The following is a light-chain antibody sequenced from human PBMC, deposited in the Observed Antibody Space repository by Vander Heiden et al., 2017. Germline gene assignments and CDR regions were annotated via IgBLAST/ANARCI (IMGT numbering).Light chain of an antibody. J-gene: IGLJ3*02. CDR3: QSYDSSLSGWV. CDR2: GNS. CDR1: SSNIGSGYD. V-gene: IGLV1-40*01. Sequence: QSVLTQPPSVSRPPGQRVTISCPGSSSNIGSGYDVPWYQQLPGTAPKLLIYGNSNRPSGVPDRFSGSKSGTSASLAITGLQAEDEADYYCQSYDSSLSGWVFGGGTKLTVL.